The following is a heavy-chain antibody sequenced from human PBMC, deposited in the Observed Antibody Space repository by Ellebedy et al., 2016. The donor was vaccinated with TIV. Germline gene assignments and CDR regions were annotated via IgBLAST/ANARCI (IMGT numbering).Heavy chain of an antibody. D-gene: IGHD6-19*01. V-gene: IGHV1-69*13. CDR3: ARAQRAVAGTHYYYYYGMDV. J-gene: IGHJ6*02. Sequence: ASVKVSCKASGGTFSSYAISWVRQAPGQGLEWMGGIIPIFGTANYAQKFQGRVTITADESTSTAYMELSSLRSEDTAVYYCARAQRAVAGTHYYYYYGMDVWGQGTTVTVSS. CDR2: IIPIFGTA. CDR1: GGTFSSYA.